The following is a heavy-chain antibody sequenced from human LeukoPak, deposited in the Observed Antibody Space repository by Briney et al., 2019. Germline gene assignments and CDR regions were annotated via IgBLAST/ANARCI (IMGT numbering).Heavy chain of an antibody. D-gene: IGHD3-9*01. CDR1: GYTFTSYG. V-gene: IGHV1-18*01. J-gene: IGHJ6*02. CDR3: ARLHEATTVRYFDWLLQNNHYYYYGMDV. Sequence: ASVKVSCKASGYTFTSYGISWVRQAPGQGLEWMGWISAYNGNTNYAQKLQGRVTMTTGTSTSTAYMELRSLRSDDTAVYYCARLHEATTVRYFDWLLQNNHYYYYGMDVWGQGTTVTVSS. CDR2: ISAYNGNT.